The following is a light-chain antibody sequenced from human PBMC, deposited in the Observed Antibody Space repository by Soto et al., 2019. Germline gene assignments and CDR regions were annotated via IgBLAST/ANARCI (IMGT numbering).Light chain of an antibody. CDR3: CEYAGSSTFEV. J-gene: IGLJ2*01. V-gene: IGLV2-23*03. Sequence: QTVLTQPASVSGSPGQSITISCTGTSSDVGSYNLVSWYQQHPGKAPKLLIYDGSKRPSGVSSRFSGSKSGNTASLTISGRQAEDEADYYYCEYAGSSTFEVFGGGTKLTVL. CDR1: SSDVGSYNL. CDR2: DGS.